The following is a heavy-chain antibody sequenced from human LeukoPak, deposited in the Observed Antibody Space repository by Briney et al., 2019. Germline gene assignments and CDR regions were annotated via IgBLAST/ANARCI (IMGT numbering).Heavy chain of an antibody. CDR1: GGSISSYY. CDR3: ARDNILTGYYGAFDI. D-gene: IGHD3-9*01. Sequence: PSETLSLTCTVSGGSISSYYWSWIRQPPGKGLEWIGYIYYSGSTNYNPSLKSRVTISVDTSKNQFSLKLSSVTAADTAVYYCARDNILTGYYGAFDIWGQGTMVTVSS. V-gene: IGHV4-59*01. J-gene: IGHJ3*02. CDR2: IYYSGST.